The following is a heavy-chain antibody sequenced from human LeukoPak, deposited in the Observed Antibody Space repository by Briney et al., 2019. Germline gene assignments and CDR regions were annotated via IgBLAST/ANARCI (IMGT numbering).Heavy chain of an antibody. J-gene: IGHJ4*02. CDR1: GYSFTNYG. V-gene: IGHV1-18*01. Sequence: ASVKVSCKASGYSFTNYGISWVRQAPGQGLQWMGWISVNNADTNYAQNFQGRVTLTTDTSTGTAYMELRSLRSDDTAVYYCARVRWFGELFSDYWGQGTLVPVSS. CDR3: ARVRWFGELFSDY. CDR2: ISVNNADT. D-gene: IGHD3-10*01.